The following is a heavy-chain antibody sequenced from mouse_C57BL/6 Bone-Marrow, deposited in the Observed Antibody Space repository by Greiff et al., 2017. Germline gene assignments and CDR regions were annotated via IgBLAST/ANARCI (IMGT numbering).Heavy chain of an antibody. CDR2: ISYDGSN. CDR3: ARDRDSSGYVWFAY. V-gene: IGHV3-6*01. Sequence: VQLQQSGPGLVKPSQSLSLTCSVTGYSITSGYYWNWIRQFPGNKLEWMGYISYDGSNNYNPSLKNRISITRDTSKNQFFLKLNSVTTEDTATYYCARDRDSSGYVWFAYWGQGTLVTVSA. J-gene: IGHJ3*01. D-gene: IGHD3-2*02. CDR1: GYSITSGYY.